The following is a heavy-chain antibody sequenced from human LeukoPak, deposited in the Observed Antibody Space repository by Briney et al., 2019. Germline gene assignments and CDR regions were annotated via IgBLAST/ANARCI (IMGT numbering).Heavy chain of an antibody. D-gene: IGHD1-1*01. Sequence: SETLPLTCTVSGGSISSYYWSWIRQPPGKGLEWIGYIYYSGSTNYNPSLKSRVTISVDTSKNQFSLKLSSVTAADTAVYYCARGSGTYYYYYYGMDVWGQGTTVTVSS. CDR3: ARGSGTYYYYYYGMDV. CDR2: IYYSGST. J-gene: IGHJ6*02. V-gene: IGHV4-59*01. CDR1: GGSISSYY.